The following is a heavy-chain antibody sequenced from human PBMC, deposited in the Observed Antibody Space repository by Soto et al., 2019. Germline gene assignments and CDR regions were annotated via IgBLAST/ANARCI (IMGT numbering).Heavy chain of an antibody. V-gene: IGHV3-23*01. Sequence: EVQLLESGGGLVQPGGSLRLSCAASGFTFSSYAMSWVRQAPGKGLEWASAISGSGGSTYYADSVKARFTISRDNSKNTLYLQMNSLRAEDTAVNYCAKDPTHTHHQRTVTTDYCGQEILVTVSS. CDR3: AKDPTHTHHQRTVTTDY. CDR2: ISGSGGST. J-gene: IGHJ4*02. CDR1: GFTFSSYA. D-gene: IGHD4-17*01.